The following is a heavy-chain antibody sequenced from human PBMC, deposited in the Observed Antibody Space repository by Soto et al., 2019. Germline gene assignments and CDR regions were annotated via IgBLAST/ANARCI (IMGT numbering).Heavy chain of an antibody. CDR1: GGSISSYY. D-gene: IGHD2-15*01. J-gene: IGHJ5*02. CDR2: IYYSGST. V-gene: IGHV4-59*01. CDR3: ARGYCSGGSCSVDP. Sequence: QVQLQESGPGLVKPSETLSLTCTVSGGSISSYYWSWIRQPPGKGLEWIGYIYYSGSTNYNPSLKSRVTISVDTSKNQFSLKLSSVTAADTAVYYGARGYCSGGSCSVDPWGQGTLVTVSS.